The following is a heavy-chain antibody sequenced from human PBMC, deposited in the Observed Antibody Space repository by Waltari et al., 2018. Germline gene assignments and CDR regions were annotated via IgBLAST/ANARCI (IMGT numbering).Heavy chain of an antibody. V-gene: IGHV3-7*01. CDR2: INQDVSEQ. J-gene: IGHJ1*01. Sequence: EVQLVESGGGLVQPGGSLRLSCVASGFTFSNYWMGWVRQAPGGGLEYLANINQDVSEQYYVDSVKGRFTISRDNAKNSLFLQMNSLRAEDTAVYHCTRHTRPYYGEWGQGTLVTASS. D-gene: IGHD4-17*01. CDR3: TRHTRPYYGE. CDR1: GFTFSNYW.